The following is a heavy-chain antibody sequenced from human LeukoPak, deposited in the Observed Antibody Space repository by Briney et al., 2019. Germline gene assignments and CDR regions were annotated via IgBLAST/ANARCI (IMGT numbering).Heavy chain of an antibody. D-gene: IGHD4-17*01. CDR3: ARVPTVTPYYYYMDV. Sequence: GGSLRLSCAASGFTFDDYGMSWVRQAPGKGLEWVSGINWNGGSTGYADSVKGRFTISRDNAKNSLYLQMNSLRAEDTALYYCARVPTVTPYYYYMDVWGKGTTVTVSS. CDR1: GFTFDDYG. J-gene: IGHJ6*03. V-gene: IGHV3-20*04. CDR2: INWNGGST.